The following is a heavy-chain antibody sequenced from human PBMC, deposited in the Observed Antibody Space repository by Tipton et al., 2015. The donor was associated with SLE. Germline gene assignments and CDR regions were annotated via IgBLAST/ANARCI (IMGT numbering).Heavy chain of an antibody. CDR1: GGSIYSHY. D-gene: IGHD1-7*01. CDR2: IHTTGST. V-gene: IGHV4-4*09. J-gene: IGHJ3*02. CDR3: ARTLSPFGLSGTLDAFDI. Sequence: TLSLTCTVSGGSIYSHYWSWIRQPPGKGLEWIGYIHTTGSTNFNPSLKSRVTIPVDTSKNQFSLKLSSVTAADTAVYYCARTLSPFGLSGTLDAFDIWGQGTMVTVSS.